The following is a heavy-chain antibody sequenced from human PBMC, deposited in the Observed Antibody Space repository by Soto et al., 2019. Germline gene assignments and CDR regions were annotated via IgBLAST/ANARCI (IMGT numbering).Heavy chain of an antibody. CDR3: ARSIAVADPAFDI. V-gene: IGHV1-69*02. J-gene: IGHJ3*02. CDR2: IIPILGIA. Sequence: SVKVSCKASGGTFSSYTISWVRQAPGQGLEWMGRIIPILGIANYAQKFQGRVTITADKSTSTAYMELSSLRSEDTAVYYCARSIAVADPAFDIWGQGTMVTVSS. CDR1: GGTFSSYT. D-gene: IGHD6-19*01.